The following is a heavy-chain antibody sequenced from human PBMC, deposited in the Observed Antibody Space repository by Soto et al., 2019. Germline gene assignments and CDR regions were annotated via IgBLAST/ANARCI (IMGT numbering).Heavy chain of an antibody. CDR2: TYYRSKWYN. Sequence: SLTCAISGDSVCSNRSAWYWIRKSPSRGLEWLGRTYYRSKWYNDYAVSVKSRITINPDTSKNQFSLQLNSVTPEDTAVYYCPRVPGGWSMLWASDIRGQGTMVTGSS. V-gene: IGHV6-1*01. D-gene: IGHD6-19*01. CDR1: GDSVCSNRSA. J-gene: IGHJ3*02. CDR3: PRVPGGWSMLWASDI.